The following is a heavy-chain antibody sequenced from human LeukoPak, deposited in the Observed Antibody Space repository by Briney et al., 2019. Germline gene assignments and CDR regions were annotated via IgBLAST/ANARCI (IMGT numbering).Heavy chain of an antibody. CDR2: ISAYNGNT. CDR1: GYTFTSYG. V-gene: IGHV1-18*01. CDR3: ARDLPETDSSGVDY. J-gene: IGHJ4*02. Sequence: GASVKVSCKASGYTFTSYGISWVRQAPGQGLEWMGWISAYNGNTNYAQKLQGRVTMTTDTSTSTAYMELRSLRSDDTAVCYCARDLPETDSSGVDYWGQGTLVTVSS. D-gene: IGHD3-22*01.